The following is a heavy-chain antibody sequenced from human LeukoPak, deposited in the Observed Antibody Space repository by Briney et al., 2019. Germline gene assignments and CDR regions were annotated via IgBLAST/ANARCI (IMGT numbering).Heavy chain of an antibody. Sequence: ASVKVSCKVSGYTLTELSMHWVRQAPGKGLEWMGGFDPEDGETIYAQKFQGRVTITRDTSASTAYMELSSLRSEDTAVYYCARVPPRFIVGATRSAFDIWGQGTMVTVSS. CDR3: ARVPPRFIVGATRSAFDI. CDR1: GYTLTELS. V-gene: IGHV1-24*01. CDR2: FDPEDGET. D-gene: IGHD1-26*01. J-gene: IGHJ3*02.